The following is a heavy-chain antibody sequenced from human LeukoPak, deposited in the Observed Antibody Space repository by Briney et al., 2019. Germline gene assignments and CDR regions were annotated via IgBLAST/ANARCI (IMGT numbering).Heavy chain of an antibody. J-gene: IGHJ5*02. CDR1: GYTFTIYG. Sequence: ASVTVSCKASGYTFTIYGISWVRQAPGQGLEWMGCISAYNGNTNYAQKLQGRVTMTTDTSTSTAYMELRSLRSDDTAVYCCARDLCSSSSCYTGWFDPWGQGTLVTVPS. D-gene: IGHD2-2*02. CDR2: ISAYNGNT. CDR3: ARDLCSSSSCYTGWFDP. V-gene: IGHV1-18*01.